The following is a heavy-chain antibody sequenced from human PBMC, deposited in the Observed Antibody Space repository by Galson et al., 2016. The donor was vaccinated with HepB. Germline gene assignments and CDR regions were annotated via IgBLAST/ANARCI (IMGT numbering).Heavy chain of an antibody. J-gene: IGHJ4*02. D-gene: IGHD3-22*01. CDR1: GYSFTTYW. CDR2: IDPGDSYT. V-gene: IGHV5-10-1*01. Sequence: QSGAEVKKPGESLRISCKSSGYSFTTYWISWVRQMPGKGLEWMGRIDPGDSYTKYSPSVQGHVTISADKAISTAYLQWSSLKASDTAIYYCARLPHPTSANYYNTSVYSGRGNFDFWGQGTLVTVSS. CDR3: ARLPHPTSANYYNTSVYSGRGNFDF.